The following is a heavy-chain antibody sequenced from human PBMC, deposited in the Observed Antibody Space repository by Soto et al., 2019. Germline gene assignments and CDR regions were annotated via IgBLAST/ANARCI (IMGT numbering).Heavy chain of an antibody. V-gene: IGHV4-59*01. CDR2: IYHNGGT. CDR1: GGSLSSYY. J-gene: IGHJ4*02. Sequence: SETLSLTCTVSGGSLSSYYWTWIRQPPGKGLEWIGYIYHNGGTSYNPSLKSRVSISLDRSRNQFSLKLTSVTEDTAMYFCTTGSQNIYCRGGSCYFDYWGRGTLVTVSS. D-gene: IGHD2-15*01. CDR3: TTGSQNIYCRGGSCYFDY.